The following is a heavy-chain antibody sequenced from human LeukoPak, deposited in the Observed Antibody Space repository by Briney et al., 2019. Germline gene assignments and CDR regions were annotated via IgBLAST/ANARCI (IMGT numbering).Heavy chain of an antibody. CDR1: GYTFTGYY. D-gene: IGHD1-7*01. Sequence: ASVTVSLMASGYTFTGYYMHRVRQAPGQGLEWMGWINPNSGGTNYAQKFQGRVTMTRDTSISTAYMELSRLRSDDTAVYYCARVPDGITGTFFHYWGKGTLVTVSS. V-gene: IGHV1-2*02. J-gene: IGHJ4*03. CDR2: INPNSGGT. CDR3: ARVPDGITGTFFHY.